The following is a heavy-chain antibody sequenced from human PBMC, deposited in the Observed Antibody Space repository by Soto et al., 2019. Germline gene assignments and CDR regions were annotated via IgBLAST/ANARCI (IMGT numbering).Heavy chain of an antibody. CDR2: IYYSGST. D-gene: IGHD5-12*01. Sequence: SETLSLTCTVSGGSVSSGSYYWSWIRQPPGKGLEWIGYIYYSGSTNYNPSLKSRVTISVDTSKNQFSLKLSSVTAADTAVYYCARDGQEGYGDAFDIWGQGTMVTVSS. J-gene: IGHJ3*02. CDR3: ARDGQEGYGDAFDI. V-gene: IGHV4-61*01. CDR1: GGSVSSGSYY.